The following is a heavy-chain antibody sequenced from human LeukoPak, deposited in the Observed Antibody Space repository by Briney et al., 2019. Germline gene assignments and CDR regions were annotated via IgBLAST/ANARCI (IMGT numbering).Heavy chain of an antibody. CDR1: GYTFTGYY. Sequence: GASVEVSCKASGYTFTGYYMHWVRQAPGQGLEWMGWISAYNGNTNYAQKLQGRVTMTTDTSTSTAYMELRSLRSDDTAVYYCARAYDYSSSWRPRGVNWFDPWGQGTLVTVSS. D-gene: IGHD6-13*01. CDR3: ARAYDYSSSWRPRGVNWFDP. CDR2: ISAYNGNT. V-gene: IGHV1-18*04. J-gene: IGHJ5*02.